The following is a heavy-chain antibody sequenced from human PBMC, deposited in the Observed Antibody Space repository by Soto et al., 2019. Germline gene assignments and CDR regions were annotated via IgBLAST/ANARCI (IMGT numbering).Heavy chain of an antibody. CDR3: ARERESQQLVY. CDR1: GYTFSSYA. D-gene: IGHD6-13*01. J-gene: IGHJ4*02. Sequence: ASVKVSCKASGYTFSSYAVHWVRQAPGQRLEWMGWINAGNGNTKYLQKFQGRVTLTRDTSAGTAYMELSSLRSEDTAVYYCARERESQQLVYWGQGTLVTVSS. V-gene: IGHV1-3*01. CDR2: INAGNGNT.